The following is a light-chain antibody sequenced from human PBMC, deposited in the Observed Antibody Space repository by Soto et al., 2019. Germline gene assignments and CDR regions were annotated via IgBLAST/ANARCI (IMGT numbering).Light chain of an antibody. CDR2: GAS. CDR3: QLYGISPH. CDR1: QSVSSSY. Sequence: IGLKQSPGTLSLSQGERAPLSCRASQSVSSSYLAWYQQKPGQAPSLLIYGASSRATCIPDRFSGSGSGTDFTLTINRLEPEDFAVYYCQLYGISPHFGQGTLLAIK. J-gene: IGKJ5*01. V-gene: IGKV3-20*01.